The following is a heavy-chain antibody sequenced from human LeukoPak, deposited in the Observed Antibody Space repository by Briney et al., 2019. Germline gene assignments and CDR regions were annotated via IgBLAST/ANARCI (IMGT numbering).Heavy chain of an antibody. CDR1: GYTFTSYA. D-gene: IGHD6-19*01. Sequence: ASVKVSCKASGYTFTSYAMHWVRQAPGQRLEWMGWINAGNGNTKYSQKFQGRVTITRNTSISTAFMELSSLRSEDTAVYYCARRAVGNSYYYSMDVWGKGTTVTVSS. CDR3: ARRAVGNSYYYSMDV. V-gene: IGHV1-3*01. CDR2: INAGNGNT. J-gene: IGHJ6*03.